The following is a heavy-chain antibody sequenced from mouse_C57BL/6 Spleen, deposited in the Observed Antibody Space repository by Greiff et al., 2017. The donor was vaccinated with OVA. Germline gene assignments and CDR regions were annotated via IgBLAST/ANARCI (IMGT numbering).Heavy chain of an antibody. CDR1: GYTFTSYW. J-gene: IGHJ2*01. D-gene: IGHD2-4*01. V-gene: IGHV1-64*01. CDR3: ASYYDYLFDY. Sequence: VQLQQSGAELVKPGASVKLSCKASGYTFTSYWMHWVKQRPGQGLEWIGMIHPNSGSTNYNEKFKSKATLTVDKSSSTAYMQLSSLTSEDSAVYYCASYYDYLFDYWGQGTTLTVSS. CDR2: IHPNSGST.